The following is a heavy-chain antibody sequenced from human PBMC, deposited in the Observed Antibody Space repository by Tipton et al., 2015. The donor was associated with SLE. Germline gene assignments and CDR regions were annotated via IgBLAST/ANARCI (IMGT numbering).Heavy chain of an antibody. CDR3: ARGGGDSNSCQDFDR. J-gene: IGHJ4*02. V-gene: IGHV4-59*01. D-gene: IGHD6-13*01. Sequence: TLSLTCSVSGASISTYYWGWIRQAPGKGLEWVGCMRHSGITNYNPSLKSRVTMSVDTSKNQLSLSLNSETAADTAVYYCARGGGDSNSCQDFDRWGQGTLVTVSS. CDR1: GASISTYY. CDR2: MRHSGIT.